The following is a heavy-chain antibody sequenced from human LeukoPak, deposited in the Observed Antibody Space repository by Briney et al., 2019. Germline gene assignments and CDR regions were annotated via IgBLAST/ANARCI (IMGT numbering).Heavy chain of an antibody. D-gene: IGHD1-14*01. CDR3: AKGTGKSTLNWFDP. Sequence: GSLRLSCAASGFTFDDYTMHWVRQAPGKGLEWVSLISWDGDNTYYADSVEGRFTISRDNNKNSLYLQINSLRTEDTALYYCAKGTGKSTLNWFDPWGQGTLVTVSS. J-gene: IGHJ5*02. CDR1: GFTFDDYT. CDR2: ISWDGDNT. V-gene: IGHV3-43*01.